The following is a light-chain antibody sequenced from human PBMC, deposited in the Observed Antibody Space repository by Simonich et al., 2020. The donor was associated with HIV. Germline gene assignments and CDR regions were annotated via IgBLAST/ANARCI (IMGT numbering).Light chain of an antibody. J-gene: IGKJ1*01. CDR2: WAS. Sequence: DIVMTQSPDSLAVSLGERATINCKSSQSVLYSSNNKNYLAWYQQKPGQPPKLLIYWASTRESGVPDRFSGSGSGTEFTLTISSLQPDDFATYYCQQYNSYLWTFGQGTKVEIK. CDR3: QQYNSYLWT. V-gene: IGKV4-1*01. CDR1: QSVLYSSNNKNY.